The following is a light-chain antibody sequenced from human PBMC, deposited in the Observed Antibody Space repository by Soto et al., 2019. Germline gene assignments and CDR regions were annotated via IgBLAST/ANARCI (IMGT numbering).Light chain of an antibody. Sequence: QSALTQPASVSGSPGQSITISCTGTSSDVGSYNLVSWCQQHPGKAPKLMIYEVSKRPSGVSNRFSGSKSGNTASLTISGLQAEDEADYYCCSYAGSSTSPYVFGTGTKVTVL. CDR3: CSYAGSSTSPYV. J-gene: IGLJ1*01. CDR2: EVS. V-gene: IGLV2-23*02. CDR1: SSDVGSYNL.